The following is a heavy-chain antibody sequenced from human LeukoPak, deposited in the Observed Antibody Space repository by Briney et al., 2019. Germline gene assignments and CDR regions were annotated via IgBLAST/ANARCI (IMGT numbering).Heavy chain of an antibody. V-gene: IGHV3-7*05. CDR3: ARDLIRGYSYGMGY. CDR2: IKQDGSEK. D-gene: IGHD5-18*01. J-gene: IGHJ4*02. Sequence: GGSLRLSCAASGFTFSSYWMSWVRQAPGKGLEWEANIKQDGSEKYYVDSVKGRFTISRDNAKNSLYLQMHSLRAEDTAVYYCARDLIRGYSYGMGYWGQGTLVTVSS. CDR1: GFTFSSYW.